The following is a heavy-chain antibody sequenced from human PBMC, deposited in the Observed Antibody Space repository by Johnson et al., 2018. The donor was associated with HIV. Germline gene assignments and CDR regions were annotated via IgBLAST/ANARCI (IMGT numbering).Heavy chain of an antibody. J-gene: IGHJ3*02. Sequence: VQVVESGGGLVKPGGSLRLSCAASGFTFSDYYMSWVRQAPGKGLEWVSGINWNGGRTGYADSVKGRFTISGDNARNSLSLQMNSLRAEDTAVYYCIQLDAFDIWGQGTMVTVSS. CDR1: GFTFSDYY. CDR2: INWNGGRT. V-gene: IGHV3-20*04. CDR3: IQLDAFDI. D-gene: IGHD5-18*01.